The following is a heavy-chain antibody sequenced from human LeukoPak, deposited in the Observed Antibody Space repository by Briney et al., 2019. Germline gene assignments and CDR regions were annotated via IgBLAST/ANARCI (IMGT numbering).Heavy chain of an antibody. Sequence: PSETLSLTCTVSGGSISSSSYYWGWIRQPPGKGLEWIGSIYYSGSTYYNPSLKSRVTISVDTSKNQFSLKLSSVTAADTAVYYCARDPGAIGVVVVASGVWFDPWGQGTLVTVSS. V-gene: IGHV4-39*07. CDR2: IYYSGST. CDR1: GGSISSSSYY. CDR3: ARDPGAIGVVVVASGVWFDP. J-gene: IGHJ5*02. D-gene: IGHD2-15*01.